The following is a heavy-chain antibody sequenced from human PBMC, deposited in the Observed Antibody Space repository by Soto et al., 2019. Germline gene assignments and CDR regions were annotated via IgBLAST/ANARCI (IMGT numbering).Heavy chain of an antibody. V-gene: IGHV3-48*02. J-gene: IGHJ5*02. CDR2: IRSSSSTI. CDR3: ARGYSSSSGWFDP. Sequence: WESLRLSCAASGSTFSSYSMNWVRQAPGKGLGWVSYIRSSSSTIYYADSVKGRFTTARVNAKNSLYLQMNSLRDDDTAVYYCARGYSSSSGWFDPWGQGTLVTVSS. D-gene: IGHD6-6*01. CDR1: GSTFSSYS.